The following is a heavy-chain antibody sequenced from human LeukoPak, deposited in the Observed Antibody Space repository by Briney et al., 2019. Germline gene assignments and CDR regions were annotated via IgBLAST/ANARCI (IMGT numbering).Heavy chain of an antibody. Sequence: GGSLRLSCAASGSTFNDYVMYWVRQTPGKGLEWVTLISYDGYDKSYADSVRGRFTISRDNSKNTLYLQMDSLRSEDTAVYYCARDFFPIVDSSWYEIGYWGQGTLVTVSS. D-gene: IGHD6-13*01. CDR1: GSTFNDYV. CDR2: ISYDGYDK. CDR3: ARDFFPIVDSSWYEIGY. J-gene: IGHJ4*02. V-gene: IGHV3-30-3*01.